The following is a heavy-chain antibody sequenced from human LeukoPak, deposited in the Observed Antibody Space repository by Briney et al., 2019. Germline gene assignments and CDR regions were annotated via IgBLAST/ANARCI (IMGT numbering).Heavy chain of an antibody. V-gene: IGHV3-48*03. CDR2: ISSSGSII. CDR1: GFTFSSYE. Sequence: PGGSLRLSCAASGFTFSSYEINWVRQAPGKGLEWVSHISSSGSIIYYADSVKGRFTISRDNAKNSLYLQMNSLRAEDTAVYYCARAADYYASGIFYWGQGTPVTVSS. J-gene: IGHJ4*02. CDR3: ARAADYYASGIFY. D-gene: IGHD3-10*01.